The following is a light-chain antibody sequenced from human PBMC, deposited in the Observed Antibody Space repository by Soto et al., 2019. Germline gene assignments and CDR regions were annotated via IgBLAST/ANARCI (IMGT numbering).Light chain of an antibody. J-gene: IGLJ2*01. CDR1: SSNIGNNY. CDR3: GTWDSSLSAVV. CDR2: DNN. V-gene: IGLV1-51*01. Sequence: QAVLTQPPSVSAAPGQKVTISCSGSSSNIGNNYVSWYQQLPGTAPKLLIYDNNKRPSGIPDRVSGSKSATSATLGITGLQTGDEADYYCGTWDSSLSAVVFGGGTQLTVL.